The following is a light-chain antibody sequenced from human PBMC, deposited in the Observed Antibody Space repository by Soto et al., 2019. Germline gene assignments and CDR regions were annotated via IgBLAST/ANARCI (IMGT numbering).Light chain of an antibody. CDR2: EVG. Sequence: QSALTQPDSVSGSPGQSITISCSGTSSDVGGYKYVSWYQQHPGKAPKLMIYEVGNRPSGVSQRFSGSKSGNTASLTIFGLQAEDEADYYCSSYTSSSTLVFGGGTNVTVL. CDR1: SSDVGGYKY. V-gene: IGLV2-14*01. CDR3: SSYTSSSTLV. J-gene: IGLJ3*02.